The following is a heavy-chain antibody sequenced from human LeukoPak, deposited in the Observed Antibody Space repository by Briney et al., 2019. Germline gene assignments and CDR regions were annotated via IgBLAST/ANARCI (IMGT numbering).Heavy chain of an antibody. CDR2: IIPIFGTA. V-gene: IGHV1-69*06. D-gene: IGHD6-6*01. J-gene: IGHJ6*03. Sequence: SVKVSCKASGYTFTSYAISWVRQAPGQGLEWMGGIIPIFGTANYAQKFQGRVTITADKSTSTAYMELSSLRSEDTAVYYCARNEYSSSSGPDYYYYYYMDVWGKGTTVTVSS. CDR1: GYTFTSYA. CDR3: ARNEYSSSSGPDYYYYYYMDV.